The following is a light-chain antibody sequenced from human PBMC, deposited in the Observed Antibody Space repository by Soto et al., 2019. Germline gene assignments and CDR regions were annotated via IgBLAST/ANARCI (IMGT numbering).Light chain of an antibody. CDR2: GAS. CDR3: QQYGSSPRT. CDR1: QSVSSSY. J-gene: IGKJ1*01. Sequence: EIVLTQSPSTLSLSPRERTTLSFRARQSVSSSYLAWYQQKPGQAPRLLIYGASSRATGIPDRFSGSGSGTDFTLTISILEPEDFAVYYCQQYGSSPRTFGQGTKVDIK. V-gene: IGKV3-20*01.